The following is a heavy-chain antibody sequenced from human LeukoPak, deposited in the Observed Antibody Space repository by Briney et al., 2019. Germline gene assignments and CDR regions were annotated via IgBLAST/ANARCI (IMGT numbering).Heavy chain of an antibody. D-gene: IGHD6-19*01. V-gene: IGHV3-21*01. CDR1: GFTFSSYA. J-gene: IGHJ4*02. CDR2: ISSSSSYI. Sequence: GGSLRLSCAASGFTFSSYAMSWVRQAPGKGLEWVSSISSSSSYIYYADSVKGRFTISRDNAKNSLYLQMNSLRAEDTAVYYCARGEVAGFDYWGQGTLVTVSS. CDR3: ARGEVAGFDY.